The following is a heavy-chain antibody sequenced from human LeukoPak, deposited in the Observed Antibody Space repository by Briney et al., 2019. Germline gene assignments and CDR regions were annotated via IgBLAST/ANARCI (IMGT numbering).Heavy chain of an antibody. J-gene: IGHJ4*02. Sequence: PSETLSLTCAVYGESFSGYYWSWIRQPPGKGLEWIGESNHSGSTDYNPSLKSRVAIPVDTSKNQFSLNLSSVTAADTAVYYCARGVGYCSTTSCRGGFDYWGRGTLVTVSS. D-gene: IGHD2-2*03. CDR2: SNHSGST. V-gene: IGHV4-34*01. CDR1: GESFSGYY. CDR3: ARGVGYCSTTSCRGGFDY.